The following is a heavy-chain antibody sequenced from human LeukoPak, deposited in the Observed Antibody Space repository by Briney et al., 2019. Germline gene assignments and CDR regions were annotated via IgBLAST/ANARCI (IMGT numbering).Heavy chain of an antibody. CDR2: ITSSSSTI. CDR3: ARDRTMGEFDF. Sequence: GGSLRLSCAASGFTFSSYSMNWVRQAPGRGLEWVSYITSSSSTIYYADSVKGRFTISRDNAKNSLYLQINSLRAEDTAVYYCARDRTMGEFDFWGQGTLVTVSS. J-gene: IGHJ4*02. V-gene: IGHV3-48*01. D-gene: IGHD4/OR15-4a*01. CDR1: GFTFSSYS.